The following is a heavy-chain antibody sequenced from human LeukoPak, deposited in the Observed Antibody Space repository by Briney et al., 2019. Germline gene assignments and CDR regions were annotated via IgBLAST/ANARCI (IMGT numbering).Heavy chain of an antibody. D-gene: IGHD2-15*01. CDR2: ISYDGSNK. V-gene: IGHV3-30*18. Sequence: PGGSLRLSCAASGFTFSSYGMHWVRQAPGKGLKWVAVISYDGSNKYYADSVKGRFTISRDNSKNTLYLQMNSLRAEDTAVYYCAKGEMVVVRTRGGIDYWGQGTLVTVSP. CDR3: AKGEMVVVRTRGGIDY. J-gene: IGHJ4*02. CDR1: GFTFSSYG.